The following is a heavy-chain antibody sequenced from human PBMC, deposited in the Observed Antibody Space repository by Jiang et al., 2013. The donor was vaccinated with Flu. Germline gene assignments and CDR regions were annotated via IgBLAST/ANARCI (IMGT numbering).Heavy chain of an antibody. Sequence: GLVKPSQTLSLTCAISGDSVSSNSAAWNWIRQSPSRGLEWLGRTYYRSKWYNDYAVSVKSRITINPDTSKNQFSLQLNSVTPEDTAVYYCAREVGYCSGGSCYSPAFDIWGQGTMVTVSS. D-gene: IGHD2-15*01. V-gene: IGHV6-1*01. CDR2: TYYRSKWYN. J-gene: IGHJ3*02. CDR1: GDSVSSNSAA. CDR3: AREVGYCSGGSCYSPAFDI.